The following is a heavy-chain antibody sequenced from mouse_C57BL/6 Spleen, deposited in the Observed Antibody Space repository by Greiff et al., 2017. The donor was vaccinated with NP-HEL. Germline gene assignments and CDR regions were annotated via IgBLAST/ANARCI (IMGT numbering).Heavy chain of an antibody. Sequence: EVMLVESGGGLVKPGGSLKLSCAASGFTFSDYGMHWVRQAPEKGLEWVAYISSGSSTIYYADTVKGRFTISRDNAKNTLFLQMTSLRSEDTAMYYCARPLYGSSYVDAMDYWGQGTSVTVSS. J-gene: IGHJ4*01. D-gene: IGHD1-1*01. CDR2: ISSGSSTI. V-gene: IGHV5-17*01. CDR3: ARPLYGSSYVDAMDY. CDR1: GFTFSDYG.